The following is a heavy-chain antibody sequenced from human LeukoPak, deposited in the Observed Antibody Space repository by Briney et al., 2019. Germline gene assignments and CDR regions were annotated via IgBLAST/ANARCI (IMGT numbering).Heavy chain of an antibody. V-gene: IGHV4-39*01. CDR3: ARSEGDSSGYYYAPFDY. J-gene: IGHJ4*02. CDR1: GGSISSSSYY. CDR2: IYYSGST. Sequence: SETLSLTCTVSGGSISSSSYYWGWIRQPPGKGLEWIGSIYYSGSTYYNPSPKSRVTISVDTSKNQFSLKLSSVTAADTAVYYCARSEGDSSGYYYAPFDYWGQGTLLTVSS. D-gene: IGHD3-22*01.